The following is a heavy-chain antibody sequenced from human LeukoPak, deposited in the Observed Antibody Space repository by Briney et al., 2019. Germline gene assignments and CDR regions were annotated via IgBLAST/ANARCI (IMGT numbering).Heavy chain of an antibody. CDR3: AIMHGYYDGTGYWVQ. D-gene: IGHD3-22*01. CDR1: GFTFASYG. CDR2: ITTNGGRT. J-gene: IGHJ3*01. V-gene: IGHV3-23*01. Sequence: GGSLRLSCAASGFTFASYGMSWVRQAPGKGLEWVSFITTNGGRTSYADSVEGRFTISRDNPRNTLYMNSLRDEDTAVYYCAIMHGYYDGTGYWVQWGQGTMVTVSS.